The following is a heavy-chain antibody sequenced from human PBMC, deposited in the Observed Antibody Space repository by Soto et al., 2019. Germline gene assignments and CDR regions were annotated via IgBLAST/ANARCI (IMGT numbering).Heavy chain of an antibody. CDR1: GGSISSYY. J-gene: IGHJ5*02. CDR3: ARGPILTTFGGVPEALNWFDP. V-gene: IGHV4-59*01. Sequence: SKTLSLTCTVSGGSISSYYWSWIRQPPGKGLEWIGYIYYSGSANYNPSLKSRVTISIDTSKNQLSLKLRTMTAADTAVYYCARGPILTTFGGVPEALNWFDPWGQGTLVTVSS. CDR2: IYYSGSA. D-gene: IGHD3-16*01.